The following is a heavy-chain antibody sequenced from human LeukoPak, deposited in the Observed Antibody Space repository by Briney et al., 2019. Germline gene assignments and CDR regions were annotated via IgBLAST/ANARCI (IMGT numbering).Heavy chain of an antibody. CDR2: FDPEDGET. Sequence: ASVKVSCKVSGYTLTELSMHWVRQAPGKGLEWMGGFDPEDGETIYAQKFQGRVTMTEGTSTDTAYMELSSLRSEDTAVYYCATTTYYYDSSGYYFFDYWGQGTLVTVSS. J-gene: IGHJ4*02. CDR1: GYTLTELS. CDR3: ATTTYYYDSSGYYFFDY. V-gene: IGHV1-24*01. D-gene: IGHD3-22*01.